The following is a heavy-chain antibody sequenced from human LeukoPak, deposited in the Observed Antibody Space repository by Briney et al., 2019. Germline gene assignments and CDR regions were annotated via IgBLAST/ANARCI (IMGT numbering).Heavy chain of an antibody. Sequence: PGGSLRVSCAASGFTFSSYSMNWVRQAPGKGLEWVSSISSSSYIYYADSVKGRFTISRDNAKNSLYLQMNSLRAEDAAVYYCARSSPHCSSTSCYNDAFDIWGQGTMVTVSS. CDR2: ISSSSYI. D-gene: IGHD2-2*02. CDR1: GFTFSSYS. CDR3: ARSSPHCSSTSCYNDAFDI. V-gene: IGHV3-21*01. J-gene: IGHJ3*02.